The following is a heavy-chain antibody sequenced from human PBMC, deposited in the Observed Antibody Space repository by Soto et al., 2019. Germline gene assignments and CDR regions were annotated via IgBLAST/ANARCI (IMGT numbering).Heavy chain of an antibody. CDR2: VNPSGGHT. CDR1: GDTFTDYY. D-gene: IGHD2-21*02. Sequence: QVQLVKSGAEVKKPGASVKVSCKASGDTFTDYYIHWVRQAPGQELEWMGTVNPSGGHTTYAQHFLGRMTMTRDTSTSTLYMELTSLTSEHTAVCYCARGGHVVVVTAALDYWGQGTLVTVSS. J-gene: IGHJ4*02. CDR3: ARGGHVVVVTAALDY. V-gene: IGHV1-46*01.